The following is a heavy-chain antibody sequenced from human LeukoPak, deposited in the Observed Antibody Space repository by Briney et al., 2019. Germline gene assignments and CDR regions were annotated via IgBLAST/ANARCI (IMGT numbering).Heavy chain of an antibody. CDR3: TRDRGAYNLYDY. J-gene: IGHJ4*02. CDR2: IRSKAYGETA. D-gene: IGHD1-1*01. CDR1: GFTFGDYA. V-gene: IGHV3-49*03. Sequence: GGSLRLSCTASGFTFGDYAMSWMRQGPGKGLGWVGFIRSKAYGETADYAASVKGRFTISRDDSKAIAYLQMNSLKTEDTAVYHCTRDRGAYNLYDYWGQGTLVTVSS.